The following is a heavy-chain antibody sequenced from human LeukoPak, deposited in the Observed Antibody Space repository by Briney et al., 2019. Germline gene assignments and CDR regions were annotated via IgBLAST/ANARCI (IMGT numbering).Heavy chain of an antibody. CDR2: IYSGGST. D-gene: IGHD1-26*01. Sequence: GGSLRLSCAPSGFTVSSNYMSWVRQAPGKGLEWVSVIYSGGSTYYADSVKGRFTISRDNSKNTLYLQMNSLRAEDTAVYYCARTRRGSYYQYFDYWGQGTLVTVSS. V-gene: IGHV3-53*01. CDR1: GFTVSSNY. CDR3: ARTRRGSYYQYFDY. J-gene: IGHJ4*02.